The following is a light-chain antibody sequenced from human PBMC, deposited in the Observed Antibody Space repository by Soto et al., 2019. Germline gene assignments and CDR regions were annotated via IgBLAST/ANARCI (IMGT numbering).Light chain of an antibody. J-gene: IGKJ4*02. Sequence: DLGITQNPATLSASVRDKVSITCRASQSISKYLNWYQQTPGKAPNLLIYGASSLQSGVPSRFSGSGSGTDFTLTIRSLQPEEFATYDLQHTYRKPRTFAGGTKVDIK. CDR1: QSISKY. CDR3: QHTYRKPRT. V-gene: IGKV1-39*01. CDR2: GAS.